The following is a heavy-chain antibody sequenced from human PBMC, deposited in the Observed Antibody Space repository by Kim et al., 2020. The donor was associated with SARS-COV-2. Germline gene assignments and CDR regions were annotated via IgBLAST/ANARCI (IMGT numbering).Heavy chain of an antibody. V-gene: IGHV4-30-4*01. CDR3: ARERLWFGELSLSGQDV. CDR2: IYYSGST. D-gene: IGHD3-10*01. Sequence: SETLSLTCTVSGGSISSGHYYWSWIRQPPGKGLEWIGYIYYSGSTYYNPSLKSRVTISVDTSKNQFSLKLSSVTAADTAVYYCARERLWFGELSLSGQDVWGQGTTVTVSS. J-gene: IGHJ6*02. CDR1: GGSISSGHYY.